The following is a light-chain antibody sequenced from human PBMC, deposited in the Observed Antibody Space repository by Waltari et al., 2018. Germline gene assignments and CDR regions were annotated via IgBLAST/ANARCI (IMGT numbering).Light chain of an antibody. V-gene: IGKV3-11*01. Sequence: EIVLTQSPAPLSLSPGESATLSCRASQSVNTYLAWYQQKPGQAPRPLIYDASNRATGIHARFVGRGSGTDFTLTISSLEAEDFAVYYCQERSNWPGGSFGGGTKVDIK. CDR1: QSVNTY. J-gene: IGKJ4*01. CDR2: DAS. CDR3: QERSNWPGGS.